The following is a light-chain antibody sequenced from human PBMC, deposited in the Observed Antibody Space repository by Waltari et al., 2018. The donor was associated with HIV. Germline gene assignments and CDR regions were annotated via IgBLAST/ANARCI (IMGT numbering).Light chain of an antibody. CDR2: EVS. Sequence: QSALTQPASVSGSPGQSITISCTGTSSDVGSYNLVSWYQQHPGKAPKLMIYEVSKRPSGVSNRFSGSKSGNTASLTISGLQAEDEADYYCCSYAGSNTWVVGGGTKLTVL. J-gene: IGLJ3*02. V-gene: IGLV2-23*02. CDR1: SSDVGSYNL. CDR3: CSYAGSNTWV.